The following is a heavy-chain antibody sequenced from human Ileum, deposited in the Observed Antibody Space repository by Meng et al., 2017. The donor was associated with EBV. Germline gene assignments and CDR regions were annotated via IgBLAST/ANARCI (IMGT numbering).Heavy chain of an antibody. CDR2: ITASGGTS. Sequence: EVRLWGVGGGLVLPRASPVSSCATCGFNFNCYSINWVRQAPGRGLEWVSGITASGGTSSYADSVTGRFSTSRNHSAITLYLQMNSLRAEDTAVYFCSNLTYTYWGQGTLVTVSS. CDR3: SNLTYTY. J-gene: IGHJ4*02. V-gene: IGHV3-23*01. D-gene: IGHD4/OR15-4a*01. CDR1: GFNFNCYS.